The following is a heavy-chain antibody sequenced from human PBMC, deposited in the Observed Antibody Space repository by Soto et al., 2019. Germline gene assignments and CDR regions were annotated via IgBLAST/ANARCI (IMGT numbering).Heavy chain of an antibody. V-gene: IGHV3-23*01. CDR3: AKEPSAAAGIIAHDAFDI. D-gene: IGHD6-13*01. Sequence: PGGSLRLSCAASGFTFSSYAMSWVRQAPGKGLEWVSAISGSGGSTYYADSVKGRFTISRDNYKNTLYLQMNSLRAEDTAVYYCAKEPSAAAGIIAHDAFDIWGQGTMVTVSS. J-gene: IGHJ3*02. CDR2: ISGSGGST. CDR1: GFTFSSYA.